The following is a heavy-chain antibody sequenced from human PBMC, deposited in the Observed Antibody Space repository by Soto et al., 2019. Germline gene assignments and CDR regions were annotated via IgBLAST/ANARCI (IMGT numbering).Heavy chain of an antibody. CDR3: AKSGTLITIFGVVIIPDY. Sequence: GGSLRLSCAASGFTFSSYAMSWVRQAPGKGLEWVSAISGSGGSTYYADSVKGRFTISRDNSKNTLYLQMNSLRAEDTAVYYCAKSGTLITIFGVVIIPDYWGQGTLVTVSS. V-gene: IGHV3-23*01. J-gene: IGHJ4*02. D-gene: IGHD3-3*01. CDR1: GFTFSSYA. CDR2: ISGSGGST.